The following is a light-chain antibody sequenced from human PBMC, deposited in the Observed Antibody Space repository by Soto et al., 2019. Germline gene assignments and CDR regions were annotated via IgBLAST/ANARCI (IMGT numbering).Light chain of an antibody. V-gene: IGKV3-20*01. J-gene: IGKJ1*01. CDR1: QSVSSSY. Sequence: EIVLTQSPGTLSLSPGERATLSCRASQSVSSSYLAWYQQKPGQAPRLLIYGVSSRATGIPDRFSGSGSGKDFTLTISRLEPEDFAVYYCQQYGSPSVTFGQGTKVEIK. CDR2: GVS. CDR3: QQYGSPSVT.